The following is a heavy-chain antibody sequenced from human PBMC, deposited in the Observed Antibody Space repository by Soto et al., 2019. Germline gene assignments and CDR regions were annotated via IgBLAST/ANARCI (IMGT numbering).Heavy chain of an antibody. D-gene: IGHD6-13*01. CDR3: ARDIAAAGSF. CDR1: VFTVSSNY. Sequence: GWSLRLSCAASVFTVSSNYMSWVRQAPGKGLEWVSVIYSGGSTYYADSVKGRFTISRDNSKNTLYLQMNSLRAEDTAVYYCARDIAAAGSFWGQGTLVTVSS. J-gene: IGHJ4*02. CDR2: IYSGGST. V-gene: IGHV3-53*01.